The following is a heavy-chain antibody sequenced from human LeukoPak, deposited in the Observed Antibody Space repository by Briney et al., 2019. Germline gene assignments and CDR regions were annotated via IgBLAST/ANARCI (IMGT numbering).Heavy chain of an antibody. Sequence: GGSLRLSCAASGFTFSDYYMSWVRQAPGKGLEWVANINQDGSTKYYVDSVKGRFTISRDNAKNSLYLQVNSLRVEDTAVYYCARIGYSSSAFDIWGQGTMVTVSS. CDR1: GFTFSDYY. J-gene: IGHJ3*02. CDR2: INQDGSTK. D-gene: IGHD6-13*01. CDR3: ARIGYSSSAFDI. V-gene: IGHV3-7*01.